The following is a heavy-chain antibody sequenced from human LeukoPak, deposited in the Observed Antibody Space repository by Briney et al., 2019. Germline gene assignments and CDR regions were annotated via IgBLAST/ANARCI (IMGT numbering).Heavy chain of an antibody. J-gene: IGHJ6*03. CDR3: ARLISGSSGYYHYYYYYYYMGV. V-gene: IGHV4-38-2*01. CDR2: IYHSGST. CDR1: GYSISSGYY. Sequence: SETLSLTCAVSGYSISSGYYWGWIRQPPGKGLEWIGSIYHSGSTYYNPSLKSRVTISVDTSKNQFSLKLSSVTAADTAVYYCARLISGSSGYYHYYYYYYYMGVWGKGTTVTVSS. D-gene: IGHD3-22*01.